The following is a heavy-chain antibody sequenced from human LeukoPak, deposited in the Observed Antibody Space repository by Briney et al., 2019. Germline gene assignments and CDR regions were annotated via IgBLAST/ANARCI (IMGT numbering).Heavy chain of an antibody. Sequence: GGSLRLSCAASGFTFSDYYMSWIRQAPGKGREGVSYISSSGSTIYYADSVKGRFTISRDNAKNSLYLQMNSLRAEDTAVYYCARQWFGESLFHFDYWGQGTLVTVSS. CDR2: ISSSGSTI. CDR3: ARQWFGESLFHFDY. D-gene: IGHD3-10*01. J-gene: IGHJ4*02. CDR1: GFTFSDYY. V-gene: IGHV3-11*01.